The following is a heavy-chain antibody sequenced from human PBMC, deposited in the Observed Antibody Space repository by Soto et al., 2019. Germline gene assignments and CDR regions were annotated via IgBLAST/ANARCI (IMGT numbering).Heavy chain of an antibody. CDR2: ISYDGSNK. Sequence: GGSLRLSCAASGFTFSSYGMHWVRQAPGKGLEWVAVISYDGSNKYYADSVKGRFTISRDNSKNSLYLQMNSLRAEDTAVYYCARDPTPYSSSWYGGGMDVWGQGTTVTVSS. CDR3: ARDPTPYSSSWYGGGMDV. J-gene: IGHJ6*02. CDR1: GFTFSSYG. V-gene: IGHV3-30*03. D-gene: IGHD6-13*01.